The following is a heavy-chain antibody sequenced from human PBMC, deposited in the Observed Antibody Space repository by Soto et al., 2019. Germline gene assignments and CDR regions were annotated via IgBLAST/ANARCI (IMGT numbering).Heavy chain of an antibody. Sequence: QVQLVESGGGVVQPGRSLRLSCAASGFVFSTYAMHWVRQAPGKGLEWVAVISYDGSNKYYADSVKGRFTISRDNPKNTLSLQMNSLRAEDPAVYYCARAENGYCSGGACFNDYWGQGTLVTVSS. D-gene: IGHD2-15*01. J-gene: IGHJ4*02. CDR2: ISYDGSNK. V-gene: IGHV3-30-3*01. CDR1: GFVFSTYA. CDR3: ARAENGYCSGGACFNDY.